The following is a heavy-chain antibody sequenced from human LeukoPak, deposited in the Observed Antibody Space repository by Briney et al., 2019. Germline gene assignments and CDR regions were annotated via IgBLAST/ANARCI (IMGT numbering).Heavy chain of an antibody. V-gene: IGHV3-23*01. CDR2: ISLSDSST. CDR1: GFTFSNYA. Sequence: GGSLRLSCAASGFTFSNYAMSWVRQAPGKGLDWVSTISLSDSSTYYADSVKGRFTISRDNSKNTLYLRMNSLRAEDTAVYYCAKRGSGEDYWGQGTLVTVSS. D-gene: IGHD6-19*01. J-gene: IGHJ4*02. CDR3: AKRGSGEDY.